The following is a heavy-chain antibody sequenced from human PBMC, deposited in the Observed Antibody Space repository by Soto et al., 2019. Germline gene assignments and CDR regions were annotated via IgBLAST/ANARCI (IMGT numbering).Heavy chain of an antibody. D-gene: IGHD6-19*01. CDR2: TIPMFATA. CDR3: ARGLFGQPWLVGFDT. Sequence: QVHLVQSGAEVKKPGSSVKVSCKASGGSFSNYIFAWVRQAPGQGLEWMGGTIPMFATAQYAQKLQGRVTITADDSTSTVYMDLTSLTSDDTAVYYCARGLFGQPWLVGFDTWGQGTLVTVSS. V-gene: IGHV1-69*01. J-gene: IGHJ4*02. CDR1: GGSFSNYI.